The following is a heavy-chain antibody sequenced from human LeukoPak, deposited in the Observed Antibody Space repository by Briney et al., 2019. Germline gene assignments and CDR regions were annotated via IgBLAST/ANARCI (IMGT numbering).Heavy chain of an antibody. CDR2: ISSSSSYI. J-gene: IGHJ6*02. Sequence: PGGSLRLSCAASGFTFSSYSMNWVRQAPGKGLEWGSSISSSSSYIYYADSVKGRFTISRDNAKNSLYLQMNSLRAEDTAVYYCARDLSAAGFGELFRPLYYYYGMDVWGQGTTVTVSS. CDR3: ARDLSAAGFGELFRPLYYYYGMDV. V-gene: IGHV3-21*01. CDR1: GFTFSSYS. D-gene: IGHD3-10*01.